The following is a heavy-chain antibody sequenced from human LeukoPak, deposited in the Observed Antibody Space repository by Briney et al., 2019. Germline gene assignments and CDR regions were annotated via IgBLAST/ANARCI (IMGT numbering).Heavy chain of an antibody. Sequence: ASVKVSRKASGYTFTSYAMYWVRQAPGQRLEWMGWINAGNGNTKYSQKFQGRVTITRDTSASTAYMELSSLRSEDTAVYYCARASSGWRKTFDYWGQGTLDTVSS. D-gene: IGHD6-19*01. CDR2: INAGNGNT. CDR3: ARASSGWRKTFDY. V-gene: IGHV1-3*01. J-gene: IGHJ4*02. CDR1: GYTFTSYA.